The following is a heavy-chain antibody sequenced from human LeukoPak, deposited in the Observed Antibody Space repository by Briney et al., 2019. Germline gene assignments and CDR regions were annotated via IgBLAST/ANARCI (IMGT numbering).Heavy chain of an antibody. CDR2: ISSSSSYI. J-gene: IGHJ5*02. CDR1: GFTFSSYS. CDR3: ARDSGVAAANDGFDP. D-gene: IGHD6-13*01. V-gene: IGHV3-21*01. Sequence: GGSLRLSCAASGFTFSSYSMNWVRQAPGKGLEWVSSISSSSSYIYYADSVKGRFTFSRDNAKNSLYLQMNSLRAEDTAVYYCARDSGVAAANDGFDPWGQGTLVTVSS.